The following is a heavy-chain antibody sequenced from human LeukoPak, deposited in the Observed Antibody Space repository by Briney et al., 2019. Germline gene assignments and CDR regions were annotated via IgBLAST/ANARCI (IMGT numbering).Heavy chain of an antibody. Sequence: ASLKLSCKASGYTFTGYYMHRVRQAPGQGLEWMGLINPNSGGTNYAQNFQGRVTMTRDTSISTTYMEMNRLRSDDTAVYYCARRSSSSGSNLPIDYWGGGTVVSVCS. CDR3: ARRSSSSGSNLPIDY. D-gene: IGHD6-19*01. CDR2: INPNSGGT. V-gene: IGHV1-2*02. J-gene: IGHJ4*02. CDR1: GYTFTGYY.